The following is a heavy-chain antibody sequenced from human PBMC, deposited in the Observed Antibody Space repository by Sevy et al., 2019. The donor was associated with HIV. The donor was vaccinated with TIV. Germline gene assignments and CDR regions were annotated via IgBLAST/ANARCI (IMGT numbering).Heavy chain of an antibody. CDR1: GFTFSSYA. D-gene: IGHD2-21*02. CDR3: AREHCGGDCYYGDYFDY. Sequence: GGSLRLSCAASGFTFSSYAMHWVRQAPGKGLEWVAVISYDGSNKYYADSVKGRFTISRDNSKNTRYLQMNSLRAEDTAVYYCAREHCGGDCYYGDYFDYWGQGTLVTVSS. CDR2: ISYDGSNK. J-gene: IGHJ4*02. V-gene: IGHV3-30-3*01.